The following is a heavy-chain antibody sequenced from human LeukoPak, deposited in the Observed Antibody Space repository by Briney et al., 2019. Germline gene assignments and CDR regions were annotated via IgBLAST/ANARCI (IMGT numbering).Heavy chain of an antibody. CDR1: GFTFSSYG. V-gene: IGHV3-33*01. J-gene: IGHJ2*01. CDR3: ARDRYWYFDL. CDR2: IWFDGKNE. Sequence: GGSLRLSCAASGFTFSSYGMHWVRQAPGKGLEWVADIWFDGKNEHFADSVKGRFTISRDNSKNTMYLQINSLRAEDTAVYYCARDRYWYFDLWGRGTLVTVSS.